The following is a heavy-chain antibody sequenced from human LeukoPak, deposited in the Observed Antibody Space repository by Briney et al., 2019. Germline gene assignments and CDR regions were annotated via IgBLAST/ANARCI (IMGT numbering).Heavy chain of an antibody. D-gene: IGHD1-14*01. CDR1: GGSISSYY. J-gene: IGHJ4*02. CDR2: IYYSGST. V-gene: IGHV4-59*01. Sequence: PSETLSLTCTVSGGSISSYYWSWIRQPPGKGLEWIGYIYYSGSTNYNPSLKSRVTISVDTSKNQFSLKLSSVTAADTAVYYCAREEGSREPFDYWGQGTLVTVSS. CDR3: AREEGSREPFDY.